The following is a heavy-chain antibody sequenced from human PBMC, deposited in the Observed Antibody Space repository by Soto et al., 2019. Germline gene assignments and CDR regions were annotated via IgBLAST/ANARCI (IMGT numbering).Heavy chain of an antibody. CDR2: IKKDGSEE. Sequence: GGSLRLSCAASGFAFSSYWMSWVRQAPGKGLEGVANIKKDGSEEYYVDSVRGRFPISRDSAKNSLFLQMNSLRAEDTAVYYCATSSDTGYIFDFWGQGALVTVSS. D-gene: IGHD3-9*01. CDR3: ATSSDTGYIFDF. CDR1: GFAFSSYW. V-gene: IGHV3-7*01. J-gene: IGHJ4*02.